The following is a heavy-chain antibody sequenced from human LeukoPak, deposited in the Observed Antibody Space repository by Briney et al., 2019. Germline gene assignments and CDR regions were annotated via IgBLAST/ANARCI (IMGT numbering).Heavy chain of an antibody. CDR2: IKQDGSET. V-gene: IGHV3-7*03. J-gene: IGHJ4*02. CDR1: GFIFKNYW. CDR3: ARDRIVVETATYYFDY. D-gene: IGHD2-21*02. Sequence: GGSLRLSCTASGFIFKNYWMSWVRQAPGKGLEWVANIKQDGSETYYVDSVKGRFTISRDNAKNSLYLQMNSLRADDTAVYYCARDRIVVETATYYFDYWGQGTLVTVSS.